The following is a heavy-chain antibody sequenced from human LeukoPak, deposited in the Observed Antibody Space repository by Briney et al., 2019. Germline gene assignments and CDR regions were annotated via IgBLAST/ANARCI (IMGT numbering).Heavy chain of an antibody. Sequence: GGSLRLSCAASGFTFSSYAMSWVRQAPGKGLEWVSAISGSGGSTYYADSVKGRFTISRDNSKNTLYLQMNSLRAEDTAVYYCAKGLRITMVRGPADYWGQGTLVTVSS. D-gene: IGHD3-10*01. V-gene: IGHV3-23*01. CDR2: ISGSGGST. J-gene: IGHJ4*02. CDR1: GFTFSSYA. CDR3: AKGLRITMVRGPADY.